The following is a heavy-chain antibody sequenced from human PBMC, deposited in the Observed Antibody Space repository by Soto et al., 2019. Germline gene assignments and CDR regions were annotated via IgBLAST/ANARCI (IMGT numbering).Heavy chain of an antibody. Sequence: GASVKVSCKASGYTFTGYYMHWVRQAPGQGLEWMGWINPNSGGTNYAQKFQGWVTMTRDTSISTAYMELSRLRSDDTAVYYCARGYCSGGSCYYGMDVWGQGTTVTVS. D-gene: IGHD2-15*01. CDR2: INPNSGGT. CDR3: ARGYCSGGSCYYGMDV. CDR1: GYTFTGYY. V-gene: IGHV1-2*04. J-gene: IGHJ6*02.